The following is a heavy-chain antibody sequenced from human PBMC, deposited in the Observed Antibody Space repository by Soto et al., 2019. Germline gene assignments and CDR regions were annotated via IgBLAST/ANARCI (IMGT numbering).Heavy chain of an antibody. D-gene: IGHD3-9*01. Sequence: ASETLSLTCTVSGGSISSGGYYWSWIRQHPGKGLEWIGYIYYSGSTYYNPSLKSRVTISVDTSKNQFSLKLSSVTAADTAVYYCARDSITDYDILTGYPGDGMDVWGQGTTVTVSS. CDR1: GGSISSGGYY. V-gene: IGHV4-31*02. CDR2: IYYSGST. J-gene: IGHJ6*02. CDR3: ARDSITDYDILTGYPGDGMDV.